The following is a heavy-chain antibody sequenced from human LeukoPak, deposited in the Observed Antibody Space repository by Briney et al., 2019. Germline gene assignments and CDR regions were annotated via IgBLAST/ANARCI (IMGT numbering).Heavy chain of an antibody. J-gene: IGHJ6*02. CDR2: IYYSGST. Sequence: PSETLSLTCTVSGGSISSSSYYWGWIRQPPGKGLEWIGSIYYSGSTYYNPSLKSRVTISVDTSKNQFSLKLSSVTAADTAVYYCARDSCSSTSCYGDYYYGMDVWGQGTTVTVSS. CDR1: GGSISSSSYY. CDR3: ARDSCSSTSCYGDYYYGMDV. V-gene: IGHV4-39*07. D-gene: IGHD2-2*01.